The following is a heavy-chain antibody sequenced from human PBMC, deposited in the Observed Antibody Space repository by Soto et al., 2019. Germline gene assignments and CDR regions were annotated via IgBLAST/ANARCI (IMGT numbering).Heavy chain of an antibody. J-gene: IGHJ4*02. CDR3: ARLPRTDYHMYYFDY. CDR1: GGSISSSSYY. CDR2: IYYSGRI. V-gene: IGHV4-39*01. D-gene: IGHD4-17*01. Sequence: PSETLSLTCTVSGGSISSSSYYWGWIRQPPGKGLEWIGSIYYSGRIYYNPSLKSRVTMSVDRSKDQFSLNLNSVTAADTAVYYCARLPRTDYHMYYFDYWGQGTLVTVSS.